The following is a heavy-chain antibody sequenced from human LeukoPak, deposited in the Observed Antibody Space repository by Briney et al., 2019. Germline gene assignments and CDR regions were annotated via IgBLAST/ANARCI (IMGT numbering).Heavy chain of an antibody. V-gene: IGHV3-30-3*01. CDR3: ARDPLAVAGLFDY. D-gene: IGHD6-19*01. CDR2: ISYDGSNK. CDR1: GFTFSSYA. Sequence: GGSLRLSCAASGFTFSSYAMHWVRQAPGKGLEWVAVISYDGSNKYYADSVKGRFTISRDNSKNTLYLQMNSLRAEDTAVYYCARDPLAVAGLFDYWGQGTLVTVSS. J-gene: IGHJ4*02.